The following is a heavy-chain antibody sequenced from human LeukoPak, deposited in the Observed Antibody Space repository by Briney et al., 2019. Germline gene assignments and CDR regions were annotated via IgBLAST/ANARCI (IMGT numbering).Heavy chain of an antibody. D-gene: IGHD3-10*01. V-gene: IGHV3-33*08. CDR3: ARDTAYYYGSGSYD. CDR1: GFTFSSYA. Sequence: GGSLRLSCAASGFTFSSYAMHWVRQAPGKGLEWVAVIWYDGSNKYYADSVKGRFTISRDNSKNTLYLQMNSLRAEDTAVYYCARDTAYYYGSGSYDWGQGTLVTVSS. CDR2: IWYDGSNK. J-gene: IGHJ4*02.